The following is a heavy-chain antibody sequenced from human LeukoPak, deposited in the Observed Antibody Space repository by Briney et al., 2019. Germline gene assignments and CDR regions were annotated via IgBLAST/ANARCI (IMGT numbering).Heavy chain of an antibody. CDR3: ARDLGEYQLLFSFDY. D-gene: IGHD2-2*01. V-gene: IGHV1-3*01. CDR1: GYTFTSYA. Sequence: ASVKVSCKASGYTFTSYAMHWVRQAPGQRLEWMGWINAGNGNTKYSQKFQGRVTITRDTSASTAYMELSSLRSEDTAVYYCARDLGEYQLLFSFDYWGQGTLVTVSS. J-gene: IGHJ4*02. CDR2: INAGNGNT.